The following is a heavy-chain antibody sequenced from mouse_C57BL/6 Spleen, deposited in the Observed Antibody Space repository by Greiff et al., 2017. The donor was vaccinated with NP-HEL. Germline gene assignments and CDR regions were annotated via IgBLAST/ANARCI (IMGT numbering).Heavy chain of an antibody. CDR3: TTRDYYGSSFY. CDR1: GFNITDYY. Sequence: VQLQQSGAELVRPGASVKLSCTASGFNITDYYMHWVKQRPEQGLEWIGRIDPEDGDTEYAPKFQGKATMTADTSSNTAYLQLSSLTSEDTSVYYCTTRDYYGSSFYWGQGTTLTVSS. CDR2: IDPEDGDT. J-gene: IGHJ2*01. D-gene: IGHD1-1*01. V-gene: IGHV14-1*01.